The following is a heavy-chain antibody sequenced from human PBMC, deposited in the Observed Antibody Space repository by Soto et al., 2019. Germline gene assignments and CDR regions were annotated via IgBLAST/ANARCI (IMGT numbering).Heavy chain of an antibody. D-gene: IGHD5-12*01. J-gene: IGHJ4*02. CDR2: IDNGGNT. V-gene: IGHV4-39*01. CDR3: VKRSLPVAPT. CDR1: GRTFSINADF. Sequence: SETLSLTCTVSGRTFSINADFWYLAWIRQPPGKGLEWIGSIDNGGNTYYNPPLKSRVIISADTSKNQFSLSLNSVTAADTAVYYCVKRSLPVAPTWRQGILVTVSS.